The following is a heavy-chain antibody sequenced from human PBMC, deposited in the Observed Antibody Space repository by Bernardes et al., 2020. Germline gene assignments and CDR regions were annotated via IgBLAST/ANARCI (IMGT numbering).Heavy chain of an antibody. CDR2: INPNSGGT. Sequence: ASVKVSCKASGYTFTGYYMHWVRQAPGQGLEWMGRINPNSGGTNYAQKFQGRVTMTRDTSISTAYMELSRLRSDDTAVYYCARVVHGDGYYYYGMDVWGQGTTVTVSS. V-gene: IGHV1-2*06. D-gene: IGHD4-17*01. CDR1: GYTFTGYY. CDR3: ARVVHGDGYYYYGMDV. J-gene: IGHJ6*02.